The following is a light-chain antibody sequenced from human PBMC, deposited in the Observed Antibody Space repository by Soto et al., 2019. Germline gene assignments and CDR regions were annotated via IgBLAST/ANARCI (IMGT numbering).Light chain of an antibody. CDR3: QQSYSTAWT. V-gene: IGKV1-39*01. CDR2: AAS. J-gene: IGKJ1*01. Sequence: IQKTQSPSSLSASVGDRVTMTCRASQSIGSYVNWYQEKPGEAPKVLIFAASSLQSGVPSRFSGSGSGTDFTLTISSLQPEDFATYYCQQSYSTAWTFGQGTKVDIK. CDR1: QSIGSY.